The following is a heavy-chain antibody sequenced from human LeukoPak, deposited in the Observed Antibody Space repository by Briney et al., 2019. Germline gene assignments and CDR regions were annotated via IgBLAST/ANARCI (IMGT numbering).Heavy chain of an antibody. CDR1: GFTFSSYA. Sequence: GRSLRLSCEASGFTFSSYAMHWVRQAPGKGLEWVAIISHDGSNKYYADSVKGRFTISRDNAKNSLYLQMNSLRVDDTAVYYCAINHRDGYSELGYWGQGTLVTVSS. V-gene: IGHV3-30-3*01. CDR2: ISHDGSNK. D-gene: IGHD5-24*01. CDR3: AINHRDGYSELGY. J-gene: IGHJ4*02.